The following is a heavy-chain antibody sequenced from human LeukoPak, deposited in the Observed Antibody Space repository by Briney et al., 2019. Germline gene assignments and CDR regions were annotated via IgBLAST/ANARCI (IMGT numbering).Heavy chain of an antibody. Sequence: ASVKVSCKASGGTFSSYAISWVRQAPGQGLEWMGGIIPIFGTANYVQKFQGRVTMTRDMSTSTDYMELSSLRSEDTAVYYCARDNSVEDTAWWFDPWGQGTLVTVSS. CDR2: IIPIFGTA. J-gene: IGHJ5*02. CDR3: ARDNSVEDTAWWFDP. CDR1: GGTFSSYA. V-gene: IGHV1-69*05. D-gene: IGHD4-23*01.